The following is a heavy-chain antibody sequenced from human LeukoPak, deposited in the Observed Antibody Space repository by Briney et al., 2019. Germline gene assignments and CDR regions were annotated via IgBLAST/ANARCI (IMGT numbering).Heavy chain of an antibody. Sequence: GGSLRLSCAASTFTFSNYAMSWVRQAPGEGLEWVSAISGSGGSTYYADSVKGRFTISRDNSKNTLYLQMNSLRAEDTALYYCAKNVLRFLEWLLSPPYGMDVWGQGTPVTVSS. J-gene: IGHJ6*02. V-gene: IGHV3-23*01. CDR2: ISGSGGST. CDR1: TFTFSNYA. CDR3: AKNVLRFLEWLLSPPYGMDV. D-gene: IGHD3-3*01.